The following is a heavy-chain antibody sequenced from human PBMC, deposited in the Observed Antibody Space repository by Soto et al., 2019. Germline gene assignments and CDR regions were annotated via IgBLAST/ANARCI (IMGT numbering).Heavy chain of an antibody. D-gene: IGHD1-26*01. J-gene: IGHJ5*02. CDR1: GYTFTCYY. CDR3: ARAYSGSYGSLVWSDP. Sequence: ASVKVSCKASGYTFTCYYMHWVRQASGQGLEWMGWINPNSGGTNYAQKFQGWVTMTRDTSISTAYMELSRLRSDDTAVYYCARAYSGSYGSLVWSDPWGQATLVTVS. V-gene: IGHV1-2*04. CDR2: INPNSGGT.